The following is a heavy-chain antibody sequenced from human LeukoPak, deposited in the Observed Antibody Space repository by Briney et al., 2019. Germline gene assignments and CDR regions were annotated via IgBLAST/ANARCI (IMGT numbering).Heavy chain of an antibody. CDR1: GYSFTRFG. CDR3: ARDFYHGHCAGLSCFLLDS. D-gene: IGHD2-8*02. Sequence: ASVKVSCKASGYSFTRFGITWVRQAPGQGLEWMGWISALYGHTNYAQKFQGRVTMTTDTPTSTAYMELRSLRSDDTAVYYCARDFYHGHCAGLSCFLLDSWGQGALVIVSS. J-gene: IGHJ4*02. CDR2: ISALYGHT. V-gene: IGHV1-18*01.